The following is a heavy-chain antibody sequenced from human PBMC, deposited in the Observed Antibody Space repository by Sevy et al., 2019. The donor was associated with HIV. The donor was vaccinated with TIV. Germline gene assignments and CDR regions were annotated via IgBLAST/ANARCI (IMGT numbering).Heavy chain of an antibody. CDR2: IYPGDSDT. V-gene: IGHV5-51*01. J-gene: IGHJ6*02. CDR3: ARHFYDVWSGLGAPGYYYGMDV. Sequence: GESLKISCTGSGYSFTSYWIGWVRQMPGKGLEWMGIIYPGDSDTRYSPSFQGQVTFSVDKSISTAYLQWNSLKASDTAMYYCARHFYDVWSGLGAPGYYYGMDVWGQGTTVTVSS. D-gene: IGHD3-3*01. CDR1: GYSFTSYW.